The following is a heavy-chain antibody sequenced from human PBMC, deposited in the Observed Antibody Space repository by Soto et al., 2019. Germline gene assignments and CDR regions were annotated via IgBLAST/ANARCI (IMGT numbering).Heavy chain of an antibody. D-gene: IGHD3-9*01. Sequence: ASVKVSCKASGYTFTSYGISWVRQAPGQGLEWMGWISAYNGNTNYAQKLQGRVTMTTDTSTSTAYMELRSLRSDDTAVYYCARALHYDILTGDSDYYYGMDVWGQGTTVTVSS. J-gene: IGHJ6*02. V-gene: IGHV1-18*01. CDR3: ARALHYDILTGDSDYYYGMDV. CDR1: GYTFTSYG. CDR2: ISAYNGNT.